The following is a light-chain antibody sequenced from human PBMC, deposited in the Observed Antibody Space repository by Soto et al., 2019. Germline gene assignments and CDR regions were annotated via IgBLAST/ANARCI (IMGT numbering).Light chain of an antibody. V-gene: IGKV3-20*01. Sequence: EIVLTQSPGTLSLSPGERATLSCRASQSVISNYLDWYQQKPGQAPRLLIYGASSRATGIPERFSGSGSGTDFPLTIGRLEPEDFAVYYCQQYGRSPTFGQGTRLEIK. CDR1: QSVISNY. J-gene: IGKJ5*01. CDR2: GAS. CDR3: QQYGRSPT.